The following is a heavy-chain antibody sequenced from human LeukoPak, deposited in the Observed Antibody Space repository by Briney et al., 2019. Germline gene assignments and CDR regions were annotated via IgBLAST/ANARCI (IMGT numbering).Heavy chain of an antibody. CDR2: IYYSGST. CDR3: ARHSLGSGPILDY. CDR1: GGSTSSYY. Sequence: PSETLSLTCTVSGGSTSSYYWSWIRQPPGKGLEWIGYIYYSGSTNYNPSLKSRVTISVDTSKNQFSLKLSSVTAADTAAYYCARHSLGSGPILDYWGQGTLVTVSS. J-gene: IGHJ4*02. D-gene: IGHD3-10*02. V-gene: IGHV4-59*08.